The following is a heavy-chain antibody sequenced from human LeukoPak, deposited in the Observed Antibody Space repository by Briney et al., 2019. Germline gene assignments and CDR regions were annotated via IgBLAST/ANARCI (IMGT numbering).Heavy chain of an antibody. V-gene: IGHV3-9*01. CDR2: ISWNSGSI. CDR1: GFTFDDYA. Sequence: PGRSLRLSCAASGFTFDDYAMHWVRQAPGKGLEWVSGISWNSGSIGYADSVKGRFTISRDNAKNSLYLQMNSLRAEDTAVYYCARDLSDDGYWGQGTLVTVSS. CDR3: ARDLSDDGY. D-gene: IGHD2/OR15-2a*01. J-gene: IGHJ4*02.